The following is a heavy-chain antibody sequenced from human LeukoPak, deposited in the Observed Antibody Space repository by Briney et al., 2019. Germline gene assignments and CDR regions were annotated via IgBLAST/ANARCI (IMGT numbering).Heavy chain of an antibody. Sequence: GRSLRLSCAASGLTFSSYDMTWVRQAPGKGLEYVSSINYNGIFSADSVKGRFTISRDNAKNSLYLEMNSLRVEDTAFYYCARIGPGRDGSNSFDQWGQGTLVIVSS. CDR2: INYNGI. CDR3: ARIGPGRDGSNSFDQ. CDR1: GLTFSSYD. J-gene: IGHJ4*02. D-gene: IGHD5-24*01. V-gene: IGHV3-69-1*01.